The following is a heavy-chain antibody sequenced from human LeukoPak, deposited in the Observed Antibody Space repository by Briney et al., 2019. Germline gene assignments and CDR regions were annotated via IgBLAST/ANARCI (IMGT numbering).Heavy chain of an antibody. J-gene: IGHJ4*02. D-gene: IGHD5-12*01. CDR1: GGSISSGSYY. CDR2: IYTSGST. Sequence: SQTLSLTCTVSGGSISSGSYYWSWIRQPAGKGLEWIGRIYTSGSTNYNPSLKSRVTISVDTSKNQFSLKLSSVTAADTAVYYCARPGYSGYDWAYWGQGTLVTVSS. V-gene: IGHV4-61*02. CDR3: ARPGYSGYDWAY.